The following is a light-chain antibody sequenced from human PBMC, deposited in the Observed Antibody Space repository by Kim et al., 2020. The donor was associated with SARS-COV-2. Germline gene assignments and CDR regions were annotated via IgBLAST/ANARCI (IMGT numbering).Light chain of an antibody. Sequence: QSALTQPASVSGSPGQSITISCTGTSSDVGSYNLVSWYQQHPGKAPKLMIFEVTKRPSGVSDRLSGSKSGNTASLTISGLQAEDEADYYCCSYADSSTWVFGGGTQLTVL. V-gene: IGLV2-23*02. J-gene: IGLJ3*02. CDR3: CSYADSSTWV. CDR2: EVT. CDR1: SSDVGSYNL.